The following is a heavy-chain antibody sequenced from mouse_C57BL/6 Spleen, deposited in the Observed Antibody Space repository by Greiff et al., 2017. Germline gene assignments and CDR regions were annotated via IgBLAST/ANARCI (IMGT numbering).Heavy chain of an antibody. CDR2: IDPTDSYT. CDR1: GYTFTSYW. V-gene: IGHV1-59*01. Sequence: QVQLKQPGAELVRPGTSVKLSCKASGYTFTSYWMHWVKQRPGQGLEWIGVIDPTDSYTNYNQKFKGKATLTVDTYSSTAYMQLSSLTSEDSAVYDCARPGSDRYGSSSTWWYFDDWGTGTTVTVSS. CDR3: ARPGSDRYGSSSTWWYFDD. J-gene: IGHJ1*03. D-gene: IGHD1-1*01.